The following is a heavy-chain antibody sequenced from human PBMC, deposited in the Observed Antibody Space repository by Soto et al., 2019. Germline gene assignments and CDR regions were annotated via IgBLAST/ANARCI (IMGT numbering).Heavy chain of an antibody. CDR3: ATVGWGSSSAFDI. V-gene: IGHV1-24*01. CDR1: GYTLTELS. CDR2: FDPEDGET. J-gene: IGHJ3*02. D-gene: IGHD6-6*01. Sequence: ASVKVSCKVSGYTLTELSMHWVRQAPGKGLEWMGGFDPEDGETIYAQKFQGRVTMTEDTSSDTAYMELSSLRSEDTAVYYCATVGWGSSSAFDIWGQGTMVTVSS.